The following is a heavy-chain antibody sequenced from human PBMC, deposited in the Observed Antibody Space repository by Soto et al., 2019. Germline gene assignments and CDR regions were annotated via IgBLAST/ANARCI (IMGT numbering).Heavy chain of an antibody. CDR1: GGSGGSFSGYY. CDR3: ARHNYDSSGYDHFSYGMDV. CDR2: INHSGST. V-gene: IGHV4-34*01. J-gene: IGHJ6*02. Sequence: QVQLQQWGAGLLKPSETLSLTCAVNGGSGGSFSGYYWSWIRQPPGKGLEWIGEINHSGSTNYNPSLMSRVNISADTPKNQLSLKLSSVTAADTAVYYCARHNYDSSGYDHFSYGMDVWGQGTTVTVSS. D-gene: IGHD3-22*01.